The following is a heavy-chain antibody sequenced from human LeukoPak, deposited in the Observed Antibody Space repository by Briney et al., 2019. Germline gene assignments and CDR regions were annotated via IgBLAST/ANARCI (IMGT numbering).Heavy chain of an antibody. J-gene: IGHJ6*02. CDR3: PADLMPQNGYAYAMGV. V-gene: IGHV1-58*02. D-gene: IGHD5-12*01. CDR2: IVVNTVSI. CDR1: GFTFTTSA. Sequence: SLSLSSTVSGFTFTTSAIQWVRQARGQRLEWRGWIVVNTVSINYAQTTQQRLTNTRDMSTSTAYMDLSSLRSEATAVYYCPADLMPQNGYAYAMGVWGQGTTLTVSS.